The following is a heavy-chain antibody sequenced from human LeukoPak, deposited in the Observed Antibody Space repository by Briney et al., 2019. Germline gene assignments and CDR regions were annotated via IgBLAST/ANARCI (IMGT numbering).Heavy chain of an antibody. CDR3: AGKIAAAPLFAGY. CDR2: IYSGGST. V-gene: IGHV3-53*01. D-gene: IGHD6-13*01. CDR1: GFTVSSNY. Sequence: GGSLRLSCAASGFTVSSNYMSWVRQAPGKGLEWVSVIYSGGSTYYADSVKGRFTISRDNSKNTLYLQMNSLRAEDTAVYYCAGKIAAAPLFAGYWGQGTLVTVSS. J-gene: IGHJ4*02.